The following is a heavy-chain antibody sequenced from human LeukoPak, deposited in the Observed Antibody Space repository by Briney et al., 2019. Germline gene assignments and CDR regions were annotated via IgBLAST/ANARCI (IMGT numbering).Heavy chain of an antibody. J-gene: IGHJ4*02. CDR1: GFTLSTDH. Sequence: GGSLRLSCTASGFTLSTDHMSWVRQAPGKGLEWVAVSYSSGSRHCAESVKGRFTISRDNSKNTLDLQMNSLRVEDTALYYCARVWELSFDHWGQGTLVTVSP. V-gene: IGHV3-53*01. CDR2: SYSSGSR. CDR3: ARVWELSFDH. D-gene: IGHD1-26*01.